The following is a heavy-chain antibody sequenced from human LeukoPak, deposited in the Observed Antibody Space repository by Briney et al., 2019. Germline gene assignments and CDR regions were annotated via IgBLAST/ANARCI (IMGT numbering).Heavy chain of an antibody. V-gene: IGHV3-7*01. CDR2: IKQDGSEK. CDR3: ARTPWVVTGYYFDY. D-gene: IGHD4-23*01. J-gene: IGHJ4*02. CDR1: GFTFSSYW. Sequence: GGSLRLSCAASGFTFSSYWMSWVRQAPGKGLEWVANIKQDGSEKYYVDSVKGRFTISRDNAKNSLYLQMNSLRAEDTAVYYCARTPWVVTGYYFDYWGQGTLVTVSS.